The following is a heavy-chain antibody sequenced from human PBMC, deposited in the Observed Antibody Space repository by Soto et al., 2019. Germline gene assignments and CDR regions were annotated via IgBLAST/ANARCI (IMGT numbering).Heavy chain of an antibody. Sequence: SETLSLTCTVSGDSISSGGYYWSWIRQHPGKGLECIGYIYYSGSTYYNPSLKSRVTISVDTSKNQCSLKLSSVTAADTAVYYCARSPDHYYFDYWGQGTLVTVSS. CDR1: GDSISSGGYY. V-gene: IGHV4-31*03. J-gene: IGHJ4*02. CDR2: IYYSGST. CDR3: ARSPDHYYFDY.